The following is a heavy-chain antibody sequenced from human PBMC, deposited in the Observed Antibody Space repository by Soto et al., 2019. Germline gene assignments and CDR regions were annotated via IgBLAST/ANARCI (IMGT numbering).Heavy chain of an antibody. Sequence: QVQLVQSGAEVKKPGSSVKVSCKASGGTFSSYAISWVRQALGQGLEWMGGIIPIFGTANYAQKFQGRVTITADKSTSTAYMELSSLRSEDTAVYYCARDTRDIVVVPAAITYYYYGMDVWGQGTTVTVSS. CDR1: GGTFSSYA. D-gene: IGHD2-2*01. CDR2: IIPIFGTA. V-gene: IGHV1-69*06. J-gene: IGHJ6*02. CDR3: ARDTRDIVVVPAAITYYYYGMDV.